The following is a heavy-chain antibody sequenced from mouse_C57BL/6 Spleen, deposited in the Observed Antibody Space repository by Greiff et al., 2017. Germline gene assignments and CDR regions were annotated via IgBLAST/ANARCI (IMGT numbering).Heavy chain of an antibody. J-gene: IGHJ2*01. Sequence: QVQLQQPGAELVRPGTSVKLSCKASGYTFTSYWMHWVKQRPGQGLEWIGVIDPSDSYTNYNQKFKGKATLTVDTSPSTAYMQLSSLTSEDSAVYYCARRVLYYFDYWGQGTTLTVSS. CDR2: IDPSDSYT. CDR1: GYTFTSYW. CDR3: ARRVLYYFDY. V-gene: IGHV1-59*01. D-gene: IGHD6-1*01.